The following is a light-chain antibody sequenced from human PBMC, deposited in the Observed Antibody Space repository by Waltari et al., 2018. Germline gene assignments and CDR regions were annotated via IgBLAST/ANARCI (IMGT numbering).Light chain of an antibody. CDR1: QSVASTY. CDR3: QQYGSSPLFT. CDR2: AAS. J-gene: IGKJ3*01. V-gene: IGKV3-20*01. Sequence: EVVLTQSPGTLSLSPGERATLPCSASQSVASTYLAWYHQKPGPAPTLLMYAASSSATGIPDRFSGSASATDFTLTINRLEPEDSAVYFCQQYGSSPLFTFGPGTKVDI.